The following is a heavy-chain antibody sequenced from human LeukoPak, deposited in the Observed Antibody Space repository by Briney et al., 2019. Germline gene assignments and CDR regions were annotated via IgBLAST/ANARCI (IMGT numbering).Heavy chain of an antibody. CDR3: ARVIDDYVWGSYRSPYYFDY. CDR1: GGSISSYY. V-gene: IGHV4-59*01. Sequence: SETLSLTCTVSGGSISSYYWSWIRQPPGKGLEWIGYIYYSGSTNYNPSLKSRVTISVDTSKNQFSLKLSSVTAADTAVYYCARVIDDYVWGSYRSPYYFDYWGQGTLVTVSS. J-gene: IGHJ4*02. D-gene: IGHD3-16*02. CDR2: IYYSGST.